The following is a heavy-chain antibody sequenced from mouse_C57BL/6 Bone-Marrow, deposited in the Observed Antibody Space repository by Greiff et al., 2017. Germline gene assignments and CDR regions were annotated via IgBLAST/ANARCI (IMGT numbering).Heavy chain of an antibody. V-gene: IGHV1-64*01. CDR1: GYTFTSYW. CDR2: IHPNSGST. CDR3: ARHGGLRRGTDY. D-gene: IGHD1-1*01. Sequence: QVQLQQPGAELVKPGASVKLSCKASGYTFTSYWMHWVKQRPGQGLEWIGMIHPNSGSTNYNEKFKSKATLTVDKSSSTAYMQLSRLTSEDAAVYYCARHGGLRRGTDYWGQGTTLTVSS. J-gene: IGHJ2*01.